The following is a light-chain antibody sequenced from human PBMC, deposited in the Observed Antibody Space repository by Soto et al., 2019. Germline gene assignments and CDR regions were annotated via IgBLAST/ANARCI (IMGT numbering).Light chain of an antibody. V-gene: IGKV1-39*01. CDR3: QQTYPFEFT. J-gene: IGKJ3*01. CDR2: AAS. CDR1: QGINTY. Sequence: DLQMTQSPSSLYASIGDRVTITCRASQGINTYLNWYQQRPGKAPELLSFAASTLQSGVPSRCSGRVSRTDFTTTLSSLQPEDFATYYCQQTYPFEFTVGPGITVDFK.